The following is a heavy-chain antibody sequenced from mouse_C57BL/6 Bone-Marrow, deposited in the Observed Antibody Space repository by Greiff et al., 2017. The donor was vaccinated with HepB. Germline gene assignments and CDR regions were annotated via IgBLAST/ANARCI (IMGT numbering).Heavy chain of an antibody. J-gene: IGHJ1*03. CDR3: ARHEEGVEYGGSTRYFDV. CDR1: GYTFTEYT. Sequence: VQLQQSGAELVKPGASVKLSCKASGYTFTEYTIPWVKQRSGQGLEWIGWFYPGSGSIKYNEKFKDKATLTADKSSSTAYMELSRLTSEDSAVYFWARHEEGVEYGGSTRYFDVWGTGTTVTVSS. D-gene: IGHD1-1*02. V-gene: IGHV1-62-2*01. CDR2: FYPGSGSI.